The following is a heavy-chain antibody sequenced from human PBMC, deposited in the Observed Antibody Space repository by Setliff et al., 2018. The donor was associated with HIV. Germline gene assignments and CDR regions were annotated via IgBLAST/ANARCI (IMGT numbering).Heavy chain of an antibody. V-gene: IGHV4-39*01. CDR1: GDSLSLSTFY. CDR2: IYSTGTT. CDR3: ARHRFGSGWYGFVSGIDP. Sequence: ETLSLTCTVSGDSLSLSTFYWAWIRQPPGRGPEWIGSIYSTGTTYYNPSLKSRVTISFDTSKNQFPLEVTSVTAADTAIYYCARHRFGSGWYGFVSGIDPWGQGTLVTVSS. J-gene: IGHJ5*02. D-gene: IGHD6-19*01.